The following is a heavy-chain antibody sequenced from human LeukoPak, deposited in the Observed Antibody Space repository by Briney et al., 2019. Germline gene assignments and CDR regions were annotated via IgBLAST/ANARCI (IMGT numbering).Heavy chain of an antibody. CDR1: GFIFSSYW. V-gene: IGHV3-73*01. CDR2: IRSKANSYAT. CDR3: AAGVREPVTSWDY. D-gene: IGHD3-10*01. J-gene: IGHJ4*02. Sequence: PGGSLRLSCAASGFIFSSYWMSWVRQAPGKGLEWIGRIRSKANSYATAYAASVKGRFTISRDDSKNMAYLQMNSLKTEDTAVYYCAAGVREPVTSWDYWGQGTLVTVSS.